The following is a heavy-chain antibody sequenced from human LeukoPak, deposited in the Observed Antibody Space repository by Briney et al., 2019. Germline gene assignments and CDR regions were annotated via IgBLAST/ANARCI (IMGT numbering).Heavy chain of an antibody. V-gene: IGHV3-23*01. Sequence: GGSLRLSCTASGFTFTTHAMNWVRQAPGKGLEWVSVISSRGGSTYYADSVKGRFTISRDNSKSTLYLQMNSLRAEDTAVYYCARDGIFDFWGQGTLVTVSP. J-gene: IGHJ4*02. CDR1: GFTFTTHA. CDR3: ARDGIFDF. CDR2: ISSRGGST.